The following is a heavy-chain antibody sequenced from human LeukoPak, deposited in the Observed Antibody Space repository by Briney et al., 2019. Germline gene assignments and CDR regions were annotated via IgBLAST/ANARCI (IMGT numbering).Heavy chain of an antibody. D-gene: IGHD3-3*01. CDR2: IKLDGSEK. V-gene: IGHV3-7*03. Sequence: GGSLRLSCTASGFIFSHYGMHWVRQAPGKGLEWVANIKLDGSEKNYVDSVKGRFTISRDNTKNSLYLQMNSLRAEDTAVFYCARDQYDTWSRRGNFDSWGQGTLVIVSS. J-gene: IGHJ4*02. CDR1: GFIFSHYG. CDR3: ARDQYDTWSRRGNFDS.